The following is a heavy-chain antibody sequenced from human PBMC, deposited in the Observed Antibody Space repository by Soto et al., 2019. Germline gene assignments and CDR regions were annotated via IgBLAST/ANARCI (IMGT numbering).Heavy chain of an antibody. J-gene: IGHJ4*02. D-gene: IGHD3-22*01. V-gene: IGHV3-33*01. CDR1: GFTFSSYG. CDR3: ARDRRSHYYYDSSGYYFDY. CDR2: IWYDGSNK. Sequence: GGSLRLSCAASGFTFSSYGMHWVHQAPGKGLEWVAVIWYDGSNKYYADSVKGRFTISRDNSKNTLYLQMNSLRAEDTAVYYCARDRRSHYYYDSSGYYFDYWGQGTLVTVSS.